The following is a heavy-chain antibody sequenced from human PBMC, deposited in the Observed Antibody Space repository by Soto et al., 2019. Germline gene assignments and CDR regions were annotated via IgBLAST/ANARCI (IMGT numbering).Heavy chain of an antibody. CDR3: AIRASYYDCSGYIDY. J-gene: IGHJ4*02. D-gene: IGHD3-22*01. CDR1: GFTFSSYA. CDR2: ISGSGGST. Sequence: GGSLRLSCAASGFTFSSYAMSWVRQAPGKGLEWVSAISGSGGSTYYADSVKGRFTISRDNSKNTLYLQMNSLRAEDTAVYYCAIRASYYDCSGYIDYWGQGTLVTVSS. V-gene: IGHV3-23*01.